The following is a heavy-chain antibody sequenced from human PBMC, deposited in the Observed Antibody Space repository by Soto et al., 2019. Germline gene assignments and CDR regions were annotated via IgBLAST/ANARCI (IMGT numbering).Heavy chain of an antibody. CDR1: GFTLSSFW. J-gene: IGHJ6*02. V-gene: IGHV3-7*03. Sequence: GGSLRLSCVASGFTLSSFWMTWVRHLPGKGLEWVASIKQDGSEQYYLDSVKGRFIVSRDNAKNTLYLQMKSLRVEDTAVYYCARPPHGMDVWGQGTTVTAP. CDR2: IKQDGSEQ. CDR3: ARPPHGMDV.